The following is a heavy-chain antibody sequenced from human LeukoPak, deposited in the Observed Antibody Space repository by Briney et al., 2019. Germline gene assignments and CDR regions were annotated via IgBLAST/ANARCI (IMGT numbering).Heavy chain of an antibody. J-gene: IGHJ4*02. CDR2: INHSGST. CDR1: GGSFSGYY. Sequence: KPSETLPLTCAVYGGSFSGYYWSWIRQPPGKGLEWIGEINHSGSTHYNPSLKSRVTISVDTSKNQFSLKLSSVTAADTAVYYCARATGGILSLWGQGTLVTVSS. CDR3: ARATGGILSL. D-gene: IGHD3-9*01. V-gene: IGHV4-34*01.